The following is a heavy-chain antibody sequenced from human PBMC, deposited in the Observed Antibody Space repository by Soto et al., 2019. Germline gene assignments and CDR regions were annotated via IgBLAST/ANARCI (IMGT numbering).Heavy chain of an antibody. CDR2: ISGSGGST. CDR3: AKATTYSSDRVDY. J-gene: IGHJ4*02. Sequence: PGGSLRLSCAASGVTFSSYAMSWVRQAPGKGLEWVSAISGSGGSTYYADSVKGRFTIARDNSKTPLYLQMNSRRAEDTVVYYWAKATTYSSDRVDYWGQGTLVTVSP. D-gene: IGHD3-22*01. V-gene: IGHV3-23*01. CDR1: GVTFSSYA.